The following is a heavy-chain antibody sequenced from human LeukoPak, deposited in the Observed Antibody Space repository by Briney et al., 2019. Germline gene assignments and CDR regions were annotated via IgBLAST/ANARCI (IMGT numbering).Heavy chain of an antibody. D-gene: IGHD6-19*01. CDR3: ARVRDWYSSGWYLGY. CDR2: ISSSSYI. V-gene: IGHV3-21*01. J-gene: IGHJ4*02. Sequence: GGSLRLSCAASGFTFSSYSMNWVRQAPGKGLEWVSSISSSSYIYYADSVKGRFTISRDNAKNSLYLQMNSLRAEDTAVYYCARVRDWYSSGWYLGYWGQGTLVTVSS. CDR1: GFTFSSYS.